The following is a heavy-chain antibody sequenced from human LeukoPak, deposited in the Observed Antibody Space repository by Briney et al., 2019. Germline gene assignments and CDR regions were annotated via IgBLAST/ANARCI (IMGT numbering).Heavy chain of an antibody. J-gene: IGHJ6*02. CDR3: AREMDSSGYNYGMDV. CDR1: GGTFSSYA. D-gene: IGHD3-22*01. Sequence: GASVKVSCKASGGTFSSYAISWVRQAPGQGLEWMGRIIPILGIANYAQKFQGRVTITADKSTSTAYMELSSLRSEDTAVYYCAREMDSSGYNYGMDVWGQGTTVTVSS. CDR2: IIPILGIA. V-gene: IGHV1-69*04.